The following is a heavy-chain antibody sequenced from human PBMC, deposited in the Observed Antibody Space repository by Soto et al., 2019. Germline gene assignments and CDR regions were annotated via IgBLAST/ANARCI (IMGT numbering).Heavy chain of an antibody. CDR3: ARDGRGLGKLSLFEY. V-gene: IGHV3-53*01. J-gene: IGHJ4*02. Sequence: GGSLRLSCAASGVTVNSDYMNWIRQTPGKGLEWVAFIYNGESTHYADSVKGRFTISSDRSKNTLYLQMNSLRIEDTAVYYCARDGRGLGKLSLFEYWGQGTLVTV. D-gene: IGHD3-16*01. CDR1: GVTVNSDY. CDR2: IYNGEST.